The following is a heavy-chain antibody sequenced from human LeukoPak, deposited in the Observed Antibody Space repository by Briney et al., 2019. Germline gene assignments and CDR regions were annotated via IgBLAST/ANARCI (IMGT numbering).Heavy chain of an antibody. CDR1: GFTFSSYA. CDR2: ISSNGGST. Sequence: QPAGALRLSCAAAGFTFSSYAMHWVRQAPGKGLEYVSAISSNGGSTYYANSVKGRFTISRDNSKNTLYLQMGSLRAEDMAVYYCAGGVYCGGDCFDPWGQGTLVTVSS. J-gene: IGHJ5*02. V-gene: IGHV3-64*01. CDR3: AGGVYCGGDCFDP. D-gene: IGHD2-21*01.